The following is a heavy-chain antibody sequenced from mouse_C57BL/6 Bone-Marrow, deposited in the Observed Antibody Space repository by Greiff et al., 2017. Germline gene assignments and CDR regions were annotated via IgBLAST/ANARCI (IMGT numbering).Heavy chain of an antibody. CDR1: GYTFTSYW. Sequence: QVQLQQPGAELVMPGASVKLSCKASGYTFTSYWMHWVKQRPGQGLEWIGEIDPSDSYTNYNQKFKGKSTLTVEKSSSTAYMQLSSLTSEDSAVYYSARGNYRFDYWGQGTTLTVSS. J-gene: IGHJ2*01. CDR3: ARGNYRFDY. CDR2: IDPSDSYT. V-gene: IGHV1-69*01. D-gene: IGHD2-1*01.